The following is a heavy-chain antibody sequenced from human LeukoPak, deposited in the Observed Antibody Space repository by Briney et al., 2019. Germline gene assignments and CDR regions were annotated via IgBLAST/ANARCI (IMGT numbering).Heavy chain of an antibody. CDR1: GFTFDDYA. CDR2: ISGDGGST. V-gene: IGHV3-43*02. J-gene: IGHJ3*02. CDR3: AKDSRGFDDAFDI. D-gene: IGHD3-22*01. Sequence: PGGSLRLSCAASGFTFDDYAMHWVRQAPGQGLEWVSLISGDGGSTCYADSVKGRFTISRDNSKNSLYLQMNRLRAEDTALYYCAKDSRGFDDAFDIWGQGTMVTVPS.